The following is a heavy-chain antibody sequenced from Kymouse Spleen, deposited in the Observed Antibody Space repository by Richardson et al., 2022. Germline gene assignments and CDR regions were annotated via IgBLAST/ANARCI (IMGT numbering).Heavy chain of an antibody. CDR2: IWYDGSNK. J-gene: IGHJ4*02. CDR3: ARDHHSSLGDY. V-gene: IGHV3-33*01. Sequence: QVQLVESGGGVVQPGRSLRLSCAASGFTFSSYGMHWVRQAPGKGLEWVAVIWYDGSNKYYADSVKGRFTISRDNSKNTLYLQMNSLRAEDTAVYYCARDHHSSLGDYWGQGTLVTVSS. CDR1: GFTFSSYG. D-gene: IGHD6-13*01,IGHD6-25*01,IGHD6-6*01.